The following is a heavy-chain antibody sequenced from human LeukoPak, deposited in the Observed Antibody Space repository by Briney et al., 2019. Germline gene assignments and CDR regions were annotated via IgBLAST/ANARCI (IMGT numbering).Heavy chain of an antibody. D-gene: IGHD2-8*02. Sequence: SETLSLTCTVSGGSISSSSYYWAWIRQPPGKGLEWIGSIYYSGSTYYNMSLKSRVTISVDTSKNQFSLKLSSVTAADTAVYYCARDTGGVMGHPGGWFDPWGQGTLVTVSS. CDR1: GGSISSSSYY. J-gene: IGHJ5*02. CDR2: IYYSGST. CDR3: ARDTGGVMGHPGGWFDP. V-gene: IGHV4-39*07.